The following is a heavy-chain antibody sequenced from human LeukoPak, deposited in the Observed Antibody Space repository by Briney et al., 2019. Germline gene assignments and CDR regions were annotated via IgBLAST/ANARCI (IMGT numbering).Heavy chain of an antibody. CDR1: GLTFSSYG. D-gene: IGHD2-2*02. CDR2: IRYDGSNK. J-gene: IGHJ3*02. Sequence: PGGSLRLSCAASGLTFSSYGMHWVRQAPGKGLEWVAFIRYDGSNKYYADSVKGRFTISRDNSKNTLYLQMNSLRAEDTAVYYCAKGGYCSSTSCYTGAFDIWGQGTMVTVSS. CDR3: AKGGYCSSTSCYTGAFDI. V-gene: IGHV3-30*02.